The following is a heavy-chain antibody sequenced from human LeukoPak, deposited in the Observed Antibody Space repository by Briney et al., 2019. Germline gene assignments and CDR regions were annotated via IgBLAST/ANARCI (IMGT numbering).Heavy chain of an antibody. J-gene: IGHJ6*03. D-gene: IGHD6-19*01. CDR3: AKSSGWNYYYYYMDV. CDR2: ISSSSTYI. Sequence: GGSLRLSCAASGFTFSSYTMNWVRQAPGMGLEWVSSISSSSTYIYYADSVKGRFTISRDNAKNSLYLQMNSLRAEDTAVYYCAKSSGWNYYYYYMDVWGKGTTVIASS. CDR1: GFTFSSYT. V-gene: IGHV3-21*01.